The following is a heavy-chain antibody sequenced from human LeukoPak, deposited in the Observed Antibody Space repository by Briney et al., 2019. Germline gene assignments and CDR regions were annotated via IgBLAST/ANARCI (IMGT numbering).Heavy chain of an antibody. CDR1: GGSFSGYY. J-gene: IGHJ4*02. Sequence: SETLSLTCAVYGGSFSGYYWSWIRQPPGKGLEWIGYIYYSGSTNYNPSLKSRVTISVDTSKNQFSLKLSSVTAADTAVYYCARGGRWLQDLDYWGQGTLVTVSS. V-gene: IGHV4-59*01. D-gene: IGHD5-24*01. CDR3: ARGGRWLQDLDY. CDR2: IYYSGST.